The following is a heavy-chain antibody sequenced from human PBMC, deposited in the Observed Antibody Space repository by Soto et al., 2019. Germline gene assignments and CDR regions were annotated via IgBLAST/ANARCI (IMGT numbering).Heavy chain of an antibody. CDR2: IIPIFGTA. Sequence: QVQLVQSGAEVKKPGASVKVSCKASGYTFSSYAISWVRQAPGQGLEWMGGIIPIFGTANYAQKFQGRVTITADESTSTAYMELSSLRSEDTAVYYCARDHDGYCSGGSCYSAAFDIWGQGTMVTVSS. D-gene: IGHD2-15*01. J-gene: IGHJ3*02. CDR3: ARDHDGYCSGGSCYSAAFDI. CDR1: GYTFSSYA. V-gene: IGHV1-69*01.